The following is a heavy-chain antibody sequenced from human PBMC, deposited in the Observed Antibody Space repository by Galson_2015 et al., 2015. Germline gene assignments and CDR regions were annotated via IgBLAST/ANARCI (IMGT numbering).Heavy chain of an antibody. CDR1: EYKFTNYW. V-gene: IGHV5-51*01. J-gene: IGHJ6*03. CDR2: IYPGDSET. CDR3: ARRMIQGEAGSYTGGQRNYYYYMDV. Sequence: QSGAEVKKPGESLKIPCKGSEYKFTNYWIGWVRQMPGKGLEWMGIIYPGDSETKYSPSFQGQVTFSADKSISTAYLQWRSLKASDTAVYYCARRMIQGEAGSYTGGQRNYYYYMDVWGKGTTVTVSS. D-gene: IGHD3-10*01.